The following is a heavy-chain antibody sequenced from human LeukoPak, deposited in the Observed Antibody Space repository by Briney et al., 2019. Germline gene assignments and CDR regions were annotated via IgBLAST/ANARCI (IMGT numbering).Heavy chain of an antibody. CDR1: GFTFNYAR. Sequence: GGSLRLSCAASGFTFNYARMSWVRQAPGEGLEWVGRIKSKTDGETTDYAAPVKGRFTISRDDSKNTLYLQMNSLKTEDTALYYCTTAPSGYAYMNGWHLDYWGQGALVTVSS. CDR2: IKSKTDGETT. D-gene: IGHD5-18*01. V-gene: IGHV3-15*01. J-gene: IGHJ4*02. CDR3: TTAPSGYAYMNGWHLDY.